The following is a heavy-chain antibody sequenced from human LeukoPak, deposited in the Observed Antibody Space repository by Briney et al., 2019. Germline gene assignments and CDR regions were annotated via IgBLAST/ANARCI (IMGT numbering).Heavy chain of an antibody. J-gene: IGHJ4*02. CDR1: GYTLTELS. Sequence: ASVKVSCKVSGYTLTELSMHWVRQTPGKGLEWMGIIYPGDSDTRYSPSFQGQVTISADKSITTAYLQWSSLKASDTAMYYCARRGGGYDYWGQGTLVTVSS. D-gene: IGHD5-12*01. CDR3: ARRGGGYDY. V-gene: IGHV5-51*01. CDR2: IYPGDSDT.